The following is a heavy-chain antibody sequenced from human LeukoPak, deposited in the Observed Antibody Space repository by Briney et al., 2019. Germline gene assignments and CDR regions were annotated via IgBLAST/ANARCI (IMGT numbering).Heavy chain of an antibody. D-gene: IGHD3-22*01. V-gene: IGHV4-34*01. CDR2: INHSGST. J-gene: IGHJ3*02. CDR3: ASRTNYYDSSGYALRNAFDI. CDR1: GGSFSGYY. Sequence: SETLSLTCAVYGGSFSGYYWSWIRQPPGKGLEWIGEINHSGSTNYNPSLKSRVTISVDTSKNQFSLKLSSVTAADTAVYYCASRTNYYDSSGYALRNAFDIWGQGTMVTVSS.